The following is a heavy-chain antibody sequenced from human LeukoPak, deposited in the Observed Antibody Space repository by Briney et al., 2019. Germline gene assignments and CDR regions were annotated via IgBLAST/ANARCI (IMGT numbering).Heavy chain of an antibody. J-gene: IGHJ3*02. CDR2: IIPILGIA. D-gene: IGHD2-2*01. CDR1: GGTFSSYT. Sequence: SVKVSCKASGGTFSSYTISWVRQAPGQGLEWMGRIIPILGIANYAQKFQGRVTITADKSTSTAYVELSSLRSEDTAVYYCAREMTGQLRHDAFDIWGQGTMVTVSS. V-gene: IGHV1-69*04. CDR3: AREMTGQLRHDAFDI.